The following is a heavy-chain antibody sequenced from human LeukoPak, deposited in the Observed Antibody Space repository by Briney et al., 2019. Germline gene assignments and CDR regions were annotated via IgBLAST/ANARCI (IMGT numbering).Heavy chain of an antibody. Sequence: ASVKVSRKASGYTFTSYDINWVRQAPGQGLEWMGWINPNSGGTNYAQKFQGRVTMTRDTSISTAYMELSRLRSDDTAVYYCARGRFGEIYYMDVWGKGTTVTISS. CDR1: GYTFTSYD. J-gene: IGHJ6*03. V-gene: IGHV1-2*02. CDR2: INPNSGGT. CDR3: ARGRFGEIYYMDV. D-gene: IGHD3-10*01.